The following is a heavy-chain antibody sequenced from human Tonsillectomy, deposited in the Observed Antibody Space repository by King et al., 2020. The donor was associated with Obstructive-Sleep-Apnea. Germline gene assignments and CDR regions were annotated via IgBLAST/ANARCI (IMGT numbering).Heavy chain of an antibody. CDR1: GFTFSSYA. D-gene: IGHD2-2*02. CDR2: ISGSGSST. J-gene: IGHJ5*02. Sequence: VQLVESGGGLVQPGGSLRLSCAASGFTFSSYAMSWVRQAPGKGLEWVSAISGSGSSTYYADSVKGRFTISRDNSKNTLYLQMNSLRAEDTAVYYCAKDLRDCSSTSCYINWFDPWGQGTLVTVSS. CDR3: AKDLRDCSSTSCYINWFDP. V-gene: IGHV3-23*04.